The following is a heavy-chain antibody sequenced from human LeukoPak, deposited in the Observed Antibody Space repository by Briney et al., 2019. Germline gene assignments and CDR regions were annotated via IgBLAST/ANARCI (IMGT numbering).Heavy chain of an antibody. D-gene: IGHD3-22*01. Sequence: SGGSLRLSCAASGFTFSSYAMSWVRQAPGKGLEWVSAISGSGGSTYYADSVKGRFTTSRDNSKNTLYLQMNSLRAEDTAVYYCAKTVYYDSSGPFDYWGQGTLVTVSS. V-gene: IGHV3-23*01. CDR2: ISGSGGST. CDR1: GFTFSSYA. J-gene: IGHJ4*02. CDR3: AKTVYYDSSGPFDY.